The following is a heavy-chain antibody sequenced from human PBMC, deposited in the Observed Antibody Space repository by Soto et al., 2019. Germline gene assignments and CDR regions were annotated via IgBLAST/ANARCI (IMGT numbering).Heavy chain of an antibody. CDR3: ARGTLV. Sequence: QVQLQESGPGLMQPSQTLSLTCTVSGGSIGSGGYWWSWRRQHPGRGLEWIGFVSYTGNTQYNPSRKSRVNISVDTSTKQLSLKLSSVTAADTAVYYCARGTLVWGQGTLVNVSS. CDR2: VSYTGNT. D-gene: IGHD2-2*01. CDR1: GGSIGSGGYW. V-gene: IGHV4-31*03. J-gene: IGHJ4*02.